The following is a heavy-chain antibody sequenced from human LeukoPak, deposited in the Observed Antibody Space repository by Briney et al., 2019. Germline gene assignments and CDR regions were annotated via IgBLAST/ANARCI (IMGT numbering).Heavy chain of an antibody. Sequence: PGGSLRLSCAASGFTFSDFWMNWVRQAPGKGLEGVASIKQDGSEEYYVDSVKGRFSVSRDNAKNSLHLQMNSLRAEDTAVYYCARDHTVDGLVFDYWGQGILVTVSS. D-gene: IGHD6-19*01. J-gene: IGHJ4*02. CDR2: IKQDGSEE. CDR1: GFTFSDFW. V-gene: IGHV3-7*01. CDR3: ARDHTVDGLVFDY.